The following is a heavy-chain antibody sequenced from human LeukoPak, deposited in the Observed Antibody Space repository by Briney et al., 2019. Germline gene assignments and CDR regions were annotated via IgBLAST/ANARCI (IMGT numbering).Heavy chain of an antibody. CDR1: GGSISSFY. Sequence: SETLSLTCTVSGGSISSFYWSWIRQPPGKGLEWIGYIYYSGSTNYNPSLKSRVTISVDTSKNQFSLKLSSVTAADTAVYYCAREGPGYDFWSGYSNWFDPWGQGTLVTVSS. CDR3: AREGPGYDFWSGYSNWFDP. V-gene: IGHV4-59*01. CDR2: IYYSGST. J-gene: IGHJ5*02. D-gene: IGHD3-3*01.